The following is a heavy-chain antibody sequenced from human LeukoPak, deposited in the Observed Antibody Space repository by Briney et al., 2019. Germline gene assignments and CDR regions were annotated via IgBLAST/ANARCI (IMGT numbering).Heavy chain of an antibody. Sequence: SETLSLTCAVYGGSFSGYYWSWIRQPPGKGLEWIGEINHSGSTNYNPSFKSRVTISVDTSKNQFSLKLSSVTAADTAVYYCARDNVAAAGSSPTPFDYWGQGTLVTVSS. D-gene: IGHD6-13*01. CDR1: GGSFSGYY. V-gene: IGHV4-34*01. J-gene: IGHJ4*02. CDR3: ARDNVAAAGSSPTPFDY. CDR2: INHSGST.